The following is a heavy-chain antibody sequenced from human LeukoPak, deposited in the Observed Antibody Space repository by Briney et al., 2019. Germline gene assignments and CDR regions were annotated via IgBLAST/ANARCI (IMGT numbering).Heavy chain of an antibody. CDR3: LTSSFDH. Sequence: GRSLRLSCAASGFTFDDYAMHWVRQAPGQGLEWVSGVSWNSGTIGYADSAKGRFTISRDNAKNSLYLQMDSLRVEDTALYYCLTSSFDHWGQGTLVTVSS. J-gene: IGHJ4*02. V-gene: IGHV3-9*01. CDR2: VSWNSGTI. CDR1: GFTFDDYA.